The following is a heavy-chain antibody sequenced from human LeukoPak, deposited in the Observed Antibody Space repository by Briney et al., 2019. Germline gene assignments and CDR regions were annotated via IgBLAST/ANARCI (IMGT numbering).Heavy chain of an antibody. CDR2: ISYDGSNQ. CDR3: AKDRAYYDSSAYFYGGGLWDY. J-gene: IGHJ4*02. V-gene: IGHV3-30*18. Sequence: PGRSLRLSCAASGFTFSSYGMHWVRQAPGKGLEWVAVISYDGSNQFYADSVKGRFTISRDNSKDTLDLQMNSLRAEDTAVYYCAKDRAYYDSSAYFYGGGLWDYWGQGTLVTVSS. CDR1: GFTFSSYG. D-gene: IGHD3-22*01.